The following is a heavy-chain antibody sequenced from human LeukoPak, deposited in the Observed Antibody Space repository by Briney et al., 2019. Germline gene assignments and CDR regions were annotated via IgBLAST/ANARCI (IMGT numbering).Heavy chain of an antibody. CDR2: ISGSGGST. CDR3: AKVEYSSNIPQH. J-gene: IGHJ1*01. CDR1: GFTFSGSA. Sequence: GGPLRLSCAASGFTFSGSAMSWVRQAPGRGLEWVSSISGSGGSTYYADSVKGRFTISRDNSKNTQYLQMNSLRAEDTAVYYCAKVEYSSNIPQHWGQGTLVTVSS. V-gene: IGHV3-23*01. D-gene: IGHD6-6*01.